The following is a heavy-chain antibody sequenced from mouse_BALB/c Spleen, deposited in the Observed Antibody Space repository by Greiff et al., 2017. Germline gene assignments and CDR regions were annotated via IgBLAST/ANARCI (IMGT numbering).Heavy chain of an antibody. V-gene: IGHV1-5*01. J-gene: IGHJ3*01. CDR1: GYTFTSYW. CDR3: TYYYGSSHAWFAY. Sequence: EVQLQQSGTVLARPGASVKMSCKASGYTFTSYWMHWVKQRPGQGLEWIGAIYPGNSDTSYNQKFKGKAKLTAVTSTSTAYMELSSLTNEDSAVYYCTYYYGSSHAWFAYWGQGTLVTVSA. D-gene: IGHD1-1*01. CDR2: IYPGNSDT.